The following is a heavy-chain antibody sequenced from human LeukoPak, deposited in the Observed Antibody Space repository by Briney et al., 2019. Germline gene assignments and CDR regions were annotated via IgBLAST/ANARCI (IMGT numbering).Heavy chain of an antibody. J-gene: IGHJ6*02. Sequence: PGGSLRLSCAASGFTFSSYAMSWVRQAPGKGLEWVSAISGSGGSTYYADSVKGRFTISRDNAKNSLYLQMNSLRAEDTAVYYCARDGMATIWEDSYGMDVWGQGTTVTVSS. CDR3: ARDGMATIWEDSYGMDV. CDR2: ISGSGGST. CDR1: GFTFSSYA. D-gene: IGHD5-24*01. V-gene: IGHV3-23*01.